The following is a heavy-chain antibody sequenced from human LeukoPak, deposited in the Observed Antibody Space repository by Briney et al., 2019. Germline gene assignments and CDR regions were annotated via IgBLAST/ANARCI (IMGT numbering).Heavy chain of an antibody. D-gene: IGHD3-22*01. CDR3: AKVLYYYDSSGIRN. Sequence: GGSLRLSCAASGFTFSSYGMHWVRQAPGKGLEWVAVISYDGSNNYYADSVKGRFTISRDNSKNTLYLQMNSLRAEDTAVYYCAKVLYYYDSSGIRNWGQGTLVTVSS. J-gene: IGHJ4*02. CDR1: GFTFSSYG. CDR2: ISYDGSNN. V-gene: IGHV3-30*18.